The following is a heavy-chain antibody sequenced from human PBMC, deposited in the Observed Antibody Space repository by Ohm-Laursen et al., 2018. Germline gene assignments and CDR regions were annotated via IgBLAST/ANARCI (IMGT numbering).Heavy chain of an antibody. V-gene: IGHV1-46*01. J-gene: IGHJ6*02. CDR2: INPSGGST. D-gene: IGHD3-9*01. CDR3: ARTGEDYDILTGYTPVGYYYYGMDV. CDR1: GYTFTSYY. Sequence: GASVKVSCKASGYTFTSYYMHWVRQAPGQGLEWMGIINPSGGSTSYAQKFQGRVTMTRDTSTSTVYMELSSLRSEDTAVYYCARTGEDYDILTGYTPVGYYYYGMDVWGQGTTVTVSS.